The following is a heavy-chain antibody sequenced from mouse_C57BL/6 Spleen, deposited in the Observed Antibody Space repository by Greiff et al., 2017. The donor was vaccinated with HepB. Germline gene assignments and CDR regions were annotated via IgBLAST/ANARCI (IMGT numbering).Heavy chain of an antibody. Sequence: VQLQQPGAELVMPGASVKLSCKASGYTFTSYWMHWVKQRPGQGLEWIGEIDPSDSYTNYNQKFKGKSTLTVDKSSSTAYMQLSSLTSEDSAVYYCARTEYYGNPFDYWGQGTTLTVSS. D-gene: IGHD1-1*01. CDR3: ARTEYYGNPFDY. V-gene: IGHV1-69*01. CDR2: IDPSDSYT. J-gene: IGHJ2*01. CDR1: GYTFTSYW.